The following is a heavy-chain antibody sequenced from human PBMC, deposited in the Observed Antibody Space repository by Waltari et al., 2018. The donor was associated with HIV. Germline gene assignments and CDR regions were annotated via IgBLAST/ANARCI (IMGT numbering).Heavy chain of an antibody. CDR2: ISYGGRNK. CDR3: ARDGHFYDSRPLDY. V-gene: IGHV3-30*04. D-gene: IGHD3-22*01. CDR1: GFTFSPFA. J-gene: IGHJ4*02. Sequence: QVQLVESGGGVVQPGGSLRLSCAASGFTFSPFAFHGVRQAPGKGLEWVALISYGGRNKVYAGSVKGLFTISRDNSKNPLYLQMNSLRAEDTAVYYCARDGHFYDSRPLDYWGQGTLVTVSS.